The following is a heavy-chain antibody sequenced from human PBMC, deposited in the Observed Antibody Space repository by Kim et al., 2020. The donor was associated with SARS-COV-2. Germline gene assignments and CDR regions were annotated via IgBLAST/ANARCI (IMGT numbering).Heavy chain of an antibody. Sequence: SVKVSCKASVGTFTGFGISWVRQAPGRGLEWMGATIPMFGTSNYAQKFKGRITVSADESTNTVYMDLSRLTSDDTAIYYCAIFGKYGCTSVFFYSLDVW. CDR3: AIFGKYGCTSVFFYSLDV. J-gene: IGHJ6*01. CDR2: TIPMFGTS. CDR1: VGTFTGFG. D-gene: IGHD3-16*01. V-gene: IGHV1-69*13.